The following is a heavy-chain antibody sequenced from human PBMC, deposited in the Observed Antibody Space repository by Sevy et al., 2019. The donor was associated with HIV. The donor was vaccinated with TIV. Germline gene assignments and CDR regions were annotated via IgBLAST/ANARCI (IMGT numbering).Heavy chain of an antibody. V-gene: IGHV1-2*02. Sequence: ASVKVSCKASGYTFTGYYMHWVRHAPGQGLEWMGWINPNSGGTNYAQKFQGRVTMTRDTSISTAYMELSRLRSDDTAVYYCARAMSYSHDAFDIWGQGTMVTVSS. CDR2: INPNSGGT. CDR1: GYTFTGYY. CDR3: ARAMSYSHDAFDI. D-gene: IGHD2-21*01. J-gene: IGHJ3*02.